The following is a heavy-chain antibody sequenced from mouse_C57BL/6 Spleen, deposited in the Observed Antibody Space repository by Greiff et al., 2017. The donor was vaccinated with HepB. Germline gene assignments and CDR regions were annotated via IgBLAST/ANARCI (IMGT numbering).Heavy chain of an antibody. V-gene: IGHV5-16*01. CDR2: INYDGSST. J-gene: IGHJ3*01. CDR1: GFTFSDYY. Sequence: EVNVVESEGGLVQPGSSMKLSCTASGFTFSDYYMAWVRQVPEKGLEWVANINYDGSSTYYLDSLKSRFIISRDNAKNILYLQMSSLKSEDTATYYCAGGSSWAWFAYWGQGTLVTVSA. CDR3: AGGSSWAWFAY. D-gene: IGHD1-1*01.